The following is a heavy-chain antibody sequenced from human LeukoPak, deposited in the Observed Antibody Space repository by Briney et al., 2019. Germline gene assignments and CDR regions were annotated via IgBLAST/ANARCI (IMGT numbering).Heavy chain of an antibody. Sequence: GGSLRLSCAASGFTVSNYWMRWVRQAPGKGLEWVSRIRSDGSCTSYADSVKGRFTMSRDNARNTLYLQVNTRRGEDTGVYYCARDPYGGRAVDYWGRGTLVTVSS. V-gene: IGHV3-74*01. CDR1: GFTVSNYW. CDR3: ARDPYGGRAVDY. J-gene: IGHJ4*02. CDR2: IRSDGSCT. D-gene: IGHD4-23*01.